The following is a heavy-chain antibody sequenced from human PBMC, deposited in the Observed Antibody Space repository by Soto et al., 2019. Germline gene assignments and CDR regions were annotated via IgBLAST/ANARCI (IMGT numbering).Heavy chain of an antibody. V-gene: IGHV3-21*01. CDR1: GFSFSNYG. CDR3: ARSDCTSTSCYVVWFDP. D-gene: IGHD2-2*01. Sequence: GGSLRLSCAASGFSFSNYGMNWVRQAPGKGLEWVSSISSSSSYISYADSVKGRFTISRDNAKNSVYLQMNSLRAEDTAVYYCARSDCTSTSCYVVWFDPWGQGTLVTVSS. J-gene: IGHJ5*02. CDR2: ISSSSSYI.